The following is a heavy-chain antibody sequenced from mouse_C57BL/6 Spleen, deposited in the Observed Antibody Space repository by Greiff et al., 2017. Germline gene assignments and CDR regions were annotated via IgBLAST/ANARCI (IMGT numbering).Heavy chain of an antibody. CDR1: GYTFTGYW. D-gene: IGHD5-1-1*01. J-gene: IGHJ1*03. V-gene: IGHV1-9*01. Sequence: QVQLQQSGAELMKPGASVKLSCKATGYTFTGYWIEWVKQRPGHGLEWIGEILPGSGSTNYSEKFKGKATFTADTSSNTAYMQLSSLTTEDSAIYYCARNTHWYFDVWGTGTTVTVSS. CDR2: ILPGSGST. CDR3: ARNTHWYFDV.